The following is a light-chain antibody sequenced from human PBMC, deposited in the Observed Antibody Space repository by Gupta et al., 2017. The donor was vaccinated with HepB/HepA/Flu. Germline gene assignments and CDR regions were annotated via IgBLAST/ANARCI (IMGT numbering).Light chain of an antibody. V-gene: IGKV4-1*01. CDR1: QSVLYSSNNKNY. CDR2: WAS. J-gene: IGKJ3*01. CDR3: QQYYSAPIT. Sequence: DIVMTQSPDSLAVSLGERATINCKSSQSVLYSSNNKNYLAWYQQKPGQPPKVVIYWASTRESGVPDRFSGSGSATNFTLTISSLQAEDVAVYYCQQYYSAPITFGPGTKVDIK.